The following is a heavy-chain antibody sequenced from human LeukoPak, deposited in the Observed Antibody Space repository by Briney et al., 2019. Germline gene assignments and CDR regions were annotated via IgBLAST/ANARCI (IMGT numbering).Heavy chain of an antibody. CDR2: IYYSGST. CDR1: GGSISSYY. D-gene: IGHD2-15*01. V-gene: IGHV4-59*08. Sequence: PSETLSLTCTVSGGSISSYYWSWIRQAPGKGLEWIGYIYYSGSTNYNPSLKSRVTISVDTSKNQFSLKLSSVTAADTAVYYCARLIGYCSGGSCIDAFDIWGQGTMVTVSS. J-gene: IGHJ3*02. CDR3: ARLIGYCSGGSCIDAFDI.